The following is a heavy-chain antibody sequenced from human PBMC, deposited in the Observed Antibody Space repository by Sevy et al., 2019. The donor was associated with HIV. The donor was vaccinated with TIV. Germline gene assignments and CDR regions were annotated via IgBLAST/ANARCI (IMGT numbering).Heavy chain of an antibody. J-gene: IGHJ6*02. V-gene: IGHV3-7*01. CDR3: ARGRGITVYNYYGMDV. D-gene: IGHD1-20*01. Sequence: GGSLRLSCAASGFAFSNYWMNWVRQAPGKGLEWVANIKQDGSEIYYVDSVRGRFSISRDNAKNSVFLQMNSLRVEDTAVYYCARGRGITVYNYYGMDVWAKGPRSPSP. CDR1: GFAFSNYW. CDR2: IKQDGSEI.